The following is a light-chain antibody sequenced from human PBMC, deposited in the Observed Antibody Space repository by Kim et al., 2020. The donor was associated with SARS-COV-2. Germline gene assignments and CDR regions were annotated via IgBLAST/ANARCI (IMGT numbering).Light chain of an antibody. Sequence: QSVLTQPPSVSGAPGQRVTISCTGSSSNIGAGYDVHWYQHLPGTAPRLLIYGNTNRLSGVPDRFSGSKSGTSASLAITGLQAEDEADYYCQSYDNSLSGFYVFGTGTKVTVL. V-gene: IGLV1-40*01. J-gene: IGLJ1*01. CDR2: GNT. CDR1: SSNIGAGYD. CDR3: QSYDNSLSGFYV.